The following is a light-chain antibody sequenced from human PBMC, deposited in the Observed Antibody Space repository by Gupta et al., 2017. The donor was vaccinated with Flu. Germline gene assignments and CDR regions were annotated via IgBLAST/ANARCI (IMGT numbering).Light chain of an antibody. V-gene: IGKV3-20*01. CDR2: GAS. J-gene: IGKJ2*01. CDR1: QSVNSNF. CDR3: QQHGSSPYT. Sequence: TLSCRASQSVNSNFLAWYQQKPGQAPRLLIYGASTRATGIPDRFSGSGSGTYFTLTISRLDPEDFALYCCQQHGSSPYTFGQGTKLEIK.